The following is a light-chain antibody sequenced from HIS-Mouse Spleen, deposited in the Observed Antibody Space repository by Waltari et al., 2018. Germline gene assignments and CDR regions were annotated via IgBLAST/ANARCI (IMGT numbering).Light chain of an antibody. CDR3: SSYAGSNNSLYV. Sequence: QSALTQPPSASGSPGQSVTISCTGTSSDVGGYNYVSWYQQHPGKAPELLIYEVSKRPSGVPGRFSGSKSGKTASLTVSGLQAEDEADYYCSSYAGSNNSLYVFGTGTKVTVL. CDR1: SSDVGGYNY. V-gene: IGLV2-8*01. CDR2: EVS. J-gene: IGLJ1*01.